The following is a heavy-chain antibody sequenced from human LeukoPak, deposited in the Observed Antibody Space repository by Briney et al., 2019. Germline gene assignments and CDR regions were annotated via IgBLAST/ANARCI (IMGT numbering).Heavy chain of an antibody. CDR2: ISSSSSYI. Sequence: GGSLRLSRAASGFTFSSYSMNWVRQAPGKGLEWVSSISSSSSYIYYADSVKGRFTISRDNAKNSLYLQMNSLRAEDTAVYYCASAPAPKPRYPWGQGTLVTVSS. CDR3: ASAPAPKPRYP. CDR1: GFTFSSYS. V-gene: IGHV3-21*01. J-gene: IGHJ5*02.